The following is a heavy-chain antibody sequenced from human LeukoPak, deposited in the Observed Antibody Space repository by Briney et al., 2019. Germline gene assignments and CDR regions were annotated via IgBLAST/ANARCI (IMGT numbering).Heavy chain of an antibody. D-gene: IGHD5-12*01. CDR2: ISGSGGST. Sequence: GGSLRLSCAASGFTFSSYAMSWVRQAPGKGLEWVSAISGSGGSTYYADSVKGRFTISRDNSKNTLYLQMNSLRAEVTAVYNCAKRVGGIVATIGYWGQGTLVTVSS. CDR3: AKRVGGIVATIGY. V-gene: IGHV3-23*01. J-gene: IGHJ4*02. CDR1: GFTFSSYA.